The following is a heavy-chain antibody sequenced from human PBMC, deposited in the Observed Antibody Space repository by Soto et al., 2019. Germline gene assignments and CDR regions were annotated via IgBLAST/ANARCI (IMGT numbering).Heavy chain of an antibody. D-gene: IGHD3-3*01. J-gene: IGHJ6*02. CDR3: ARFGFLEWLSPKSYGMDV. CDR2: IYYSGST. CDR1: GGSISSGGYY. V-gene: IGHV4-31*03. Sequence: SETLSLTCTVSGGSISSGGYYWSWIRQHPGEGLEWIGYIYYSGSTYYNPSLKSRVTISVDTSKNQFSLKLSSVTAADTAVYYCARFGFLEWLSPKSYGMDVWGQGTTVTVSS.